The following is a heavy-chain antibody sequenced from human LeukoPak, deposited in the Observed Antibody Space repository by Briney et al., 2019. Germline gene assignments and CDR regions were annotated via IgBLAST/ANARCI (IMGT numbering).Heavy chain of an antibody. CDR2: ISGSGGST. V-gene: IGHV3-23*01. CDR3: AKAGYCGGDCYSDYYYGMDV. D-gene: IGHD2-21*02. Sequence: GGSLRLSCAASGFTFSSYAMSWVRQAPGKGLEWVSGISGSGGSTYYADSVKGRFTISRGNSKNTLYLQMNSLRAEDTAVYYCAKAGYCGGDCYSDYYYGMDVWGQGTTVTVSS. J-gene: IGHJ6*02. CDR1: GFTFSSYA.